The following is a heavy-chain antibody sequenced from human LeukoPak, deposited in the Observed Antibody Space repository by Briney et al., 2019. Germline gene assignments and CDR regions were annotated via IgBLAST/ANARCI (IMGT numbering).Heavy chain of an antibody. CDR3: NYYGSGSYYIPFDY. CDR2: ISGSGGST. Sequence: QTGGSLRLSCAASGFTFSSYAMSWVRQAPGKGLEWVSAISGSGGSTYYADSVKGRFTISRDNSKNTLYLQMNSLRAEGTAVYYCNYYGSGSYYIPFDYWGQGTLVTVSS. J-gene: IGHJ4*02. CDR1: GFTFSSYA. V-gene: IGHV3-23*01. D-gene: IGHD3-10*01.